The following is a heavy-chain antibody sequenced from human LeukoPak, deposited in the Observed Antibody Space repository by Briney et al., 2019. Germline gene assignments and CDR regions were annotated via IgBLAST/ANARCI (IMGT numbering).Heavy chain of an antibody. CDR1: GFTFSSYS. J-gene: IGHJ3*02. V-gene: IGHV3-21*01. CDR2: ISSSSSYI. CDR3: ASLTLYYYGSGSTHDAFDI. D-gene: IGHD3-10*01. Sequence: GGSLRLSCAASGFTFSSYSMNWVRQAPGKGLEWVSSISSSSSYIYYADSVKGRFTISRDNAKNSLYLQMNSLRAEDTAVYYCASLTLYYYGSGSTHDAFDIWGQGTMVTVSS.